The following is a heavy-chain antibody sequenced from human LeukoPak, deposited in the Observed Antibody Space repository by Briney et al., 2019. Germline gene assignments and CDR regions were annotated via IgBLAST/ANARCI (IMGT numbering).Heavy chain of an antibody. CDR2: IYPGDSDT. V-gene: IGHV5-51*01. Sequence: GESLKISCKGSGYSFTNYWLGWVRPMPGKGLEWMGIIYPGDSDTRYSPSFQGQVTISADKSISTAYLQWSSLKASDTAMYYCARKSILVAPIDYWGQGTLVTVSS. D-gene: IGHD6-6*01. J-gene: IGHJ4*02. CDR1: GYSFTNYW. CDR3: ARKSILVAPIDY.